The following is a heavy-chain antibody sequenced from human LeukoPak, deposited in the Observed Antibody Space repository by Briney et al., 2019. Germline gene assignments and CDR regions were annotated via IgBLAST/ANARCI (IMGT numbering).Heavy chain of an antibody. Sequence: GGSLRLSCAASGFTFSSYWMSWVRQAPGKGLEWVANIKQDRSEKYYVDSVKGRFTISRDNAKNSLYLQMNSLRAEDTAVYYCASLSGWQQLGYYFDYWGQGTLVTVSS. CDR3: ASLSGWQQLGYYFDY. CDR2: IKQDRSEK. D-gene: IGHD6-13*01. V-gene: IGHV3-7*01. J-gene: IGHJ4*02. CDR1: GFTFSSYW.